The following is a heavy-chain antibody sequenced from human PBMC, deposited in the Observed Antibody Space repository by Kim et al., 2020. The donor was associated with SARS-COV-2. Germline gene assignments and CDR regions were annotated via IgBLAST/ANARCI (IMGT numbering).Heavy chain of an antibody. V-gene: IGHV5-51*01. CDR1: GYSFTSYW. CDR3: ARQGVDGAIFGVVPTDGMDV. Sequence: GESLKISCKGSGYSFTSYWIGWVRQMPGKGLEWMGIIYPGDSDTRYSPSFQGQVTISADKSISTAYLQWSSLKASDTAMYYCARQGVDGAIFGVVPTDGMDVWGQGTTVTVSS. J-gene: IGHJ6*02. D-gene: IGHD3-3*01. CDR2: IYPGDSDT.